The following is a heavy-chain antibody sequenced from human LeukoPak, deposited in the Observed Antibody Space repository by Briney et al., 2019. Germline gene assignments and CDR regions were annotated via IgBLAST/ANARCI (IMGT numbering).Heavy chain of an antibody. CDR1: GGSFSGYY. V-gene: IGHV4-34*01. Sequence: SETLSLTCAVYGGSFSGYYWSWIRQPPGKGLEWIGEINHSGSTNYNPSLKSRVTISVDTSENQFSLKLSSVTAADTAVYYCARDSRGEVEMATILDYWGQGTLVTVSS. D-gene: IGHD5-24*01. CDR3: ARDSRGEVEMATILDY. J-gene: IGHJ4*02. CDR2: INHSGST.